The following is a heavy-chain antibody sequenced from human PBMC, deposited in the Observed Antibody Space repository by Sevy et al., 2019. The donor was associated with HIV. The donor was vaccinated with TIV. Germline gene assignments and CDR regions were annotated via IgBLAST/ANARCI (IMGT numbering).Heavy chain of an antibody. D-gene: IGHD6-19*01. CDR1: GFTFSSYA. V-gene: IGHV3-23*01. CDR2: ISGSGGST. Sequence: GGSLRLSCAASGFTFSSYAMSWVRQAPGKGLEWVSAISGSGGSTYYADSVKGRFTISRDNSKSTLYLQMNSLRAEDTAVYYCAKDHLITIAVAGFYFDYWGQGTLVTVSS. CDR3: AKDHLITIAVAGFYFDY. J-gene: IGHJ4*02.